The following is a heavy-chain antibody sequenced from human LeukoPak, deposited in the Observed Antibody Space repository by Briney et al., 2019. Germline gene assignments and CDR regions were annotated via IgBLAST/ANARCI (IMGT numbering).Heavy chain of an antibody. Sequence: SETLSLTCTVSGGSISSGGYYWSWIRQPPGKGLEWIGYIYHSGSTYYNPSLKSRVTISVDTSKNQFSLKLSSVTAADTAVYYCARMYYYGSGSLDYWGQGTLVTVSS. CDR2: IYHSGST. D-gene: IGHD3-10*01. CDR1: GGSISSGGYY. CDR3: ARMYYYGSGSLDY. J-gene: IGHJ4*02. V-gene: IGHV4-30-2*05.